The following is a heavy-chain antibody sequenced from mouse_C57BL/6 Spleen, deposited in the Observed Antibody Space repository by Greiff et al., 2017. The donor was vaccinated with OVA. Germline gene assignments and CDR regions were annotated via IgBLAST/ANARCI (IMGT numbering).Heavy chain of an antibody. J-gene: IGHJ2*01. V-gene: IGHV8-8*01. Sequence: QVTLKVSGPGILQPSQTLSLTCSFSGFSLSTFGMGVGWIRQPSGKGLEWLAHIWWDDDKYYNPALKSRLTISKDTSKNQVCLKIANVDTADTATYYCARMEYYGSSPWYFDYWGQGTTLTVSS. D-gene: IGHD1-1*01. CDR1: GFSLSTFGMG. CDR2: IWWDDDK. CDR3: ARMEYYGSSPWYFDY.